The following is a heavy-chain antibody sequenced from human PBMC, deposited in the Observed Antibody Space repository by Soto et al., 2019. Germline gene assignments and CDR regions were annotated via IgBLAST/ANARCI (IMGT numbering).Heavy chain of an antibody. V-gene: IGHV1-69*13. D-gene: IGHD3-3*01. CDR2: IIPIFGTA. CDR3: ARYADYDSWSGHQFDP. Sequence: SVKVSCKASGGTFSSYAISWVRQAPGQGLEWMGGIIPIFGTANYAQKFQGRVTITADESTSTAYMELSSLRSEDTAVYYCARYADYDSWSGHQFDPWGHGTLIT. J-gene: IGHJ5*02. CDR1: GGTFSSYA.